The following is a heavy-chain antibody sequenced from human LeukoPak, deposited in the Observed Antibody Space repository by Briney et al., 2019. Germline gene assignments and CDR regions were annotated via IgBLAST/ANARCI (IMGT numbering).Heavy chain of an antibody. J-gene: IGHJ4*02. D-gene: IGHD3-22*01. Sequence: ASVKVSCKASGYTFTGYYMHWVRQAPGQGLEWMGWINPNSGGTNYAQKFQGRVTMTRDTSISTAYMELSRLRSDDTAVYYCARAGYYYDSSGYPFGYWGQGTLVTVSS. CDR2: INPNSGGT. CDR3: ARAGYYYDSSGYPFGY. V-gene: IGHV1-2*02. CDR1: GYTFTGYY.